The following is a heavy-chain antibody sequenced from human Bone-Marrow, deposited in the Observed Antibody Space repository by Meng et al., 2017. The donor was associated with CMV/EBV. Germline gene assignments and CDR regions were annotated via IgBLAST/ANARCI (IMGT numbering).Heavy chain of an antibody. Sequence: ASVKVSCKTSGYTFTNYGVSWVRQAPGQGLEWMGIINPSGGSTSYAQKFQGRVTMTRDTSTSTVYMELSSLRSEDMAVYYCARDGIAAANYYYGMDVWGQGTTVTVSS. CDR1: GYTFTNYG. CDR3: ARDGIAAANYYYGMDV. J-gene: IGHJ6*01. D-gene: IGHD6-13*01. CDR2: INPSGGST. V-gene: IGHV1-46*01.